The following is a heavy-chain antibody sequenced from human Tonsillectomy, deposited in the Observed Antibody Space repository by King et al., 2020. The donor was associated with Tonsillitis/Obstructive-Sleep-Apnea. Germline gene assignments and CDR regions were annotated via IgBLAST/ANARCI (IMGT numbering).Heavy chain of an antibody. CDR1: GFTFRNYA. J-gene: IGHJ6*03. CDR3: AADYPYYYYCMDV. D-gene: IGHD4/OR15-4a*01. Sequence: VQLVESGGGLVQPGWSLRLSCAASGFTFRNYALSWVRQDPGKGLEWVSGISGGNGGTYYAESVTGRFTISRDNSKNTLYLQMNSLRAEDTAVYYCAADYPYYYYCMDVWGKGTTVTVSS. CDR2: ISGGNGGT. V-gene: IGHV3-23*04.